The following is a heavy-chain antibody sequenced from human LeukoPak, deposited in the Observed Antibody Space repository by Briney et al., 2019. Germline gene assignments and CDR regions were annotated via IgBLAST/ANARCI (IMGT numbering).Heavy chain of an antibody. CDR2: IYYSGST. V-gene: IGHV4-30-4*01. Sequence: SQTLSLTCTVSGGSISSGDYYWSWIRQPPGKGLEWIGYIYYSGSTYYNPSLKSRVTISVDKSKNQFSLKLSSVTAADTAVYYCARDPVSEDLLYYYYGMDVWGQGTTVTVSS. J-gene: IGHJ6*02. CDR3: ARDPVSEDLLYYYYGMDV. CDR1: GGSISSGDYY.